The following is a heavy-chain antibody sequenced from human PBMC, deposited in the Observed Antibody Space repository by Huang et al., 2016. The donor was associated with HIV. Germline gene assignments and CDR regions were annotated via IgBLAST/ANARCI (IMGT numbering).Heavy chain of an antibody. CDR3: ARFSKQSFDY. Sequence: QITLKESGPTLVKPTQTLPLTCSFSGFSLSTRGVGVAWIRQPPGKALEWLALIYWDDDKRYSPSLKSRLTITKDTSKHQGVLTITNMDPVDTATYYCARFSKQSFDYWGQGTLGTVSS. V-gene: IGHV2-5*02. J-gene: IGHJ4*02. CDR1: GFSLSTRGVG. CDR2: IYWDDDK.